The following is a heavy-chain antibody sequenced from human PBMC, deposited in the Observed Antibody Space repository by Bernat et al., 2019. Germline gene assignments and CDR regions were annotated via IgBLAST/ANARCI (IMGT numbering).Heavy chain of an antibody. J-gene: IGHJ5*02. CDR3: ARNGYDSSWYQGWIDP. CDR2: ISYDGSNK. CDR1: GFTFSSYG. Sequence: QVQLVESGGGVVQPGRSLRLSCAASGFTFSSYGMHWVRQAPGKGLEWVAVISYDGSNKYYADSVKGRFTISRDNSKNTLYLQMDSLRADDTAVYYCARNGYDSSWYQGWIDPWGQGTRVTVSS. V-gene: IGHV3-30*03. D-gene: IGHD6-13*01.